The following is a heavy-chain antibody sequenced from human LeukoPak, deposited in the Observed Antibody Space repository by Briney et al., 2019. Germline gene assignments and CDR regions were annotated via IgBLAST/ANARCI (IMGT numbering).Heavy chain of an antibody. CDR2: IRYDGSNK. J-gene: IGHJ6*03. V-gene: IGHV3-30*02. CDR1: GFTFSSYG. Sequence: PGGSLRLSCAASGFTFSSYGMHWVRQAPGKGLEWVAFIRYDGSNKYYADSVKGRFTISRDNSKNTLYLQMNSLRAEDTAVYYCAKDISPKRYIVATIAGLYYMDVWGKGTTVTVSS. CDR3: AKDISPKRYIVATIAGLYYMDV. D-gene: IGHD5-12*01.